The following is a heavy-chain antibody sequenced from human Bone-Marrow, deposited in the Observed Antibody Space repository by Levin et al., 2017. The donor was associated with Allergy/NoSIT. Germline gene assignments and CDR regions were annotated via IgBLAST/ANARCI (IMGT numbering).Heavy chain of an antibody. J-gene: IGHJ2*01. V-gene: IGHV4-59*08. Sequence: GSLRLSCTVSGGSISSYYWSWIRQPPGKGLEWIGYIYYSGSTKYNPSLQSRVTISVDTSKNQFSLKLNSVTAADTAVYYCARLGGIVPAATYWYFDLWGRGTLVTVSS. CDR3: ARLGGIVPAATYWYFDL. CDR1: GGSISSYY. D-gene: IGHD2-2*01. CDR2: IYYSGST.